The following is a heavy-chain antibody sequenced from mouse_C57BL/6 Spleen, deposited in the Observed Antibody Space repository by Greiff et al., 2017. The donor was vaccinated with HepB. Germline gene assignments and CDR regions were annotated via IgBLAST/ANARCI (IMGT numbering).Heavy chain of an antibody. V-gene: IGHV1-76*01. D-gene: IGHD1-2*01. J-gene: IGHJ3*01. Sequence: QVHVKQSGAELVRPGASVKLSCKASGYTFTDYYINWVKQRPGQGLEWIARIYPGSGNTYYNEKFKGKATLTAEKSSSTAYMQRSSLTSEDAAVYFCAEGYGQFAYWGQGTLVTVSA. CDR2: IYPGSGNT. CDR3: AEGYGQFAY. CDR1: GYTFTDYY.